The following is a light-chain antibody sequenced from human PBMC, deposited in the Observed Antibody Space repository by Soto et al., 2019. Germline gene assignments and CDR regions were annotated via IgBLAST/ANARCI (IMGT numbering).Light chain of an antibody. Sequence: QAVVTQSSSASASLGSSVKLTCTLSSGHSSYIIAWHQQQPGKAPRYLMKVEGSGGYNKGSGVPDRFSGSSSGADRYLTISNLQSEDEADYYCETWDSNTRVFGGGTKLTVL. V-gene: IGLV4-60*03. J-gene: IGLJ2*01. CDR3: ETWDSNTRV. CDR1: SGHSSYI. CDR2: VEGSGGY.